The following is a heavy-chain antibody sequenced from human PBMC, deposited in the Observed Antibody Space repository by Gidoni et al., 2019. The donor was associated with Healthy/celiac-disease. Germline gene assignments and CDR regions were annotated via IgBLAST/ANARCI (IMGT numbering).Heavy chain of an antibody. CDR3: ARARIVGALTLDY. CDR1: GGSISSYS. Sequence: QVQLQESGPGLVKPSEPLSLTCTVPGGSISSYSWSWIRPPPGKGLEWIGYIYYGGSTNYNPSLKSQVTISVDTSKNQFSLKLSSVTAADTAVYYCARARIVGALTLDYWGQGTLVTVSS. D-gene: IGHD1-26*01. J-gene: IGHJ4*02. V-gene: IGHV4-59*01. CDR2: IYYGGST.